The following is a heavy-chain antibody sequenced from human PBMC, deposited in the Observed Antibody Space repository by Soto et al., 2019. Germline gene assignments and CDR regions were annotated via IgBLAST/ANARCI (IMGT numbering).Heavy chain of an antibody. V-gene: IGHV3-15*01. CDR1: GFTFSNAW. Sequence: EVQLVESGGGLVKPGGSLRLSCAASGFTFSNAWMSWVRQAPGKGLEWVGGIKSKTDGGTTDYAAPVKGRFTISRDDSKNTLYLQMNSLKTEDTAVYYCTTEGYDFWSGYYGDWYFDLWGRGTLVTVSS. CDR2: IKSKTDGGTT. CDR3: TTEGYDFWSGYYGDWYFDL. D-gene: IGHD3-3*01. J-gene: IGHJ2*01.